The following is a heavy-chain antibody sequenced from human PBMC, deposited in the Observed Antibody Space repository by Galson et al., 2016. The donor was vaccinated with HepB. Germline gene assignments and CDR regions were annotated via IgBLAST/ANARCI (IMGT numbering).Heavy chain of an antibody. Sequence: SVKVSCKASGYTFTSYDIHWVRQATGQGLEWMGWMNPNSGNTGYAQKFQGRVTLTRSTSKSTVYMELSSLRSEDMAMYSCARVEYASSTGANRFDYWGQGTLVTVSS. CDR2: MNPNSGNT. V-gene: IGHV1-8*02. J-gene: IGHJ4*02. CDR3: ARVEYASSTGANRFDY. CDR1: GYTFTSYD. D-gene: IGHD6-6*01.